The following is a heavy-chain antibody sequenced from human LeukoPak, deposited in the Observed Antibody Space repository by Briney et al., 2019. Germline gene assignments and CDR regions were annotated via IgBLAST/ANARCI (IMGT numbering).Heavy chain of an antibody. CDR2: INPNSGDT. Sequence: ASVKVSCKASGYTFTSYAMHWVRQAPGQGLEWMGRINPNSGDTNFAQKFQGRVTMTRDTSISTAYMDLSGLRPDDTAVYYCAREGSGYTYGRGSYFDYWGHGILVTVSS. D-gene: IGHD5-18*01. CDR3: AREGSGYTYGRGSYFDY. V-gene: IGHV1-2*06. CDR1: GYTFTSYA. J-gene: IGHJ4*01.